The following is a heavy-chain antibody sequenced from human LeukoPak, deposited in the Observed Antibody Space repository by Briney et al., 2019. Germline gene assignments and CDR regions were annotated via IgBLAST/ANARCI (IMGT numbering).Heavy chain of an antibody. D-gene: IGHD6-13*01. V-gene: IGHV3-20*04. J-gene: IGHJ5*02. CDR1: GFTFSSYE. CDR3: ARERIAAAGTVSVGFDP. CDR2: INWNGGST. Sequence: GGSLRLSCATSGFTFSSYEMNWVRQAPGKGLEWVSGINWNGGSTGYADSVKGRFTISRDNSRNTLYLQMNSLRAEDTAVYYCARERIAAAGTVSVGFDPWGQGTLVTVSS.